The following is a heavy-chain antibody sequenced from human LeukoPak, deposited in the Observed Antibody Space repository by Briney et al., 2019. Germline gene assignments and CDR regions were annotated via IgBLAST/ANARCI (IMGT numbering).Heavy chain of an antibody. V-gene: IGHV4-59*08. CDR1: GGSISNYY. D-gene: IGHD3-3*01. Sequence: SETLSLTCTVSGGSISNYYWSWIRQPPGKGLEWIGYIYYSGSTNYNPSLKSRVTISVDTSKNYFSLKLSSVTAADTAVYYCARHTCGYYPRPHYGMDVWGQGTTVTVS. CDR3: ARHTCGYYPRPHYGMDV. J-gene: IGHJ6*02. CDR2: IYYSGST.